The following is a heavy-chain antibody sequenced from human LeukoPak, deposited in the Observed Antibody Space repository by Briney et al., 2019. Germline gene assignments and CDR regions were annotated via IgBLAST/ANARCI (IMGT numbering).Heavy chain of an antibody. V-gene: IGHV4-59*02. CDR1: GDSVTTYY. CDR3: ARDGSNWSNDYYHGVDV. CDR2: VYYSGSA. J-gene: IGHJ6*02. D-gene: IGHD4-11*01. Sequence: SETLSLTCTVSGDSVTTYYWSWLRQPPGKGLEWLGYVYYSGSATYNPSLTSRVTISVDTSKNQFSLRLSSVTAADTAVYYCARDGSNWSNDYYHGVDVWGQGTTVTVSS.